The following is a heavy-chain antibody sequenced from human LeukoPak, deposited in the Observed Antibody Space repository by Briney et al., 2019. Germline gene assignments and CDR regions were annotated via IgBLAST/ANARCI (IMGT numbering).Heavy chain of an antibody. D-gene: IGHD3-22*01. CDR3: ARSGYPFDY. V-gene: IGHV5-51*01. J-gene: IGHJ4*02. CDR2: IYPGDSET. CDR1: GYTFTSYW. Sequence: KVSCKGSGYTFTSYWIGWVRQMPGKGLEWMGIIYPGDSETRYSPSLQGQVTISADKSITTAYLQWSSLKASDTAMYYCARSGYPFDYWGQGTLVTVSS.